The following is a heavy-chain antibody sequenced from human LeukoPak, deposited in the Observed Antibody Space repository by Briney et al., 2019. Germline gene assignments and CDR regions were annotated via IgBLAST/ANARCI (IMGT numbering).Heavy chain of an antibody. V-gene: IGHV3-48*01. J-gene: IGHJ6*03. CDR1: GFTFSSYS. CDR3: AREAWYYYYMDV. Sequence: GGSLRLSCAASGFTFSSYSMNWVRQAPGKGLEWVSYISSSGSTIYYADSVKGRFTISRDNAKNSLYLQMNSLRAEDTAVYYCAREAWYYYYMDVWGKGTTVTVSS. CDR2: ISSSGSTI.